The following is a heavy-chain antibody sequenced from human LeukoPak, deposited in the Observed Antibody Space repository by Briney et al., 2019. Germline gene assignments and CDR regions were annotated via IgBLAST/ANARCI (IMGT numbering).Heavy chain of an antibody. CDR1: GFTFDDYA. V-gene: IGHV3-9*01. J-gene: IGHJ4*02. CDR2: ISWNSGSI. CDR3: ARHSSGYYHYDY. D-gene: IGHD3-22*01. Sequence: PGGSLRLSCAASGFTFDDYAMHWVRQAPGKGLEWVSGISWNSGSIGYADSVKGRFTISRDNAKNSLYLQMNSLRAEDTAVYYCARHSSGYYHYDYWGPGTPVTVAS.